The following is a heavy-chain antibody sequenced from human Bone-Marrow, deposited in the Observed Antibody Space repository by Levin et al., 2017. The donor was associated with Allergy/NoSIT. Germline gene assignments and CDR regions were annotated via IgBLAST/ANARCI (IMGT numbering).Heavy chain of an antibody. D-gene: IGHD3-10*01. CDR1: GFTFDDYV. V-gene: IGHV3-20*04. Sequence: GESLKISCAASGFTFDDYVMNWVRQPPGKGLEWVCGINWNGDDTGYADSVKGRFTIFRDNTKNSLFLQMNSLRAEDTAFYYCARVMTGSGSYSHSHEIDYWGQGTLVTVSS. J-gene: IGHJ4*02. CDR3: ARVMTGSGSYSHSHEIDY. CDR2: INWNGDDT.